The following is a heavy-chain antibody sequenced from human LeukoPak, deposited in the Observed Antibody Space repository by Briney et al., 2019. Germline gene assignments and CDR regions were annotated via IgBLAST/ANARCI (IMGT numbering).Heavy chain of an antibody. Sequence: PGGSLRLSCAASGFTFSDYYMSWIRQSPGKGLEWVSYISRGGNTIYYVDSVKGRFTISRDNAKNSLYLQMNSLRAEDSAVYYCARGVTDGYSPWDYWGQGTLVTVSS. CDR3: ARGVTDGYSPWDY. CDR1: GFTFSDYY. D-gene: IGHD5-24*01. V-gene: IGHV3-11*01. J-gene: IGHJ4*02. CDR2: ISRGGNTI.